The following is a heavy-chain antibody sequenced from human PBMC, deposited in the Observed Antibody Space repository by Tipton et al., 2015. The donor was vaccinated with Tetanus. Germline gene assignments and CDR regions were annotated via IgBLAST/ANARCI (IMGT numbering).Heavy chain of an antibody. CDR1: GGSITSYY. CDR2: VHYTGKD. J-gene: IGHJ3*02. V-gene: IGHV4-59*13. CDR3: ARIGWPEHKKPGFDI. Sequence: TLSLTCNVSGGSITSYYWSWIRQRPGRGLEWVGYVHYTGKDNYSPSLRSRVTLSVDTSKNQFSLQMKSVTAADTAVYYCARIGWPEHKKPGFDIWGQGTMVTVSS. D-gene: IGHD1/OR15-1a*01.